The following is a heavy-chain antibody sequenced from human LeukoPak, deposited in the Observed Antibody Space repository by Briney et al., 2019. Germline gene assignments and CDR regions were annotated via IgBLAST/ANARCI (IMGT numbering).Heavy chain of an antibody. V-gene: IGHV4-39*07. Sequence: PSETLSLTCTVSGGSISSSGYYWGWIRQPPGKGLEWIGSFHYSGSTYYNPSLKSRVTISADTSKNQFSLKLSSVTAADTAVYYCAREVTTSRRWFDPWGQGTRVTVSS. D-gene: IGHD1-1*01. CDR1: GGSISSSGYY. CDR3: AREVTTSRRWFDP. CDR2: FHYSGST. J-gene: IGHJ5*02.